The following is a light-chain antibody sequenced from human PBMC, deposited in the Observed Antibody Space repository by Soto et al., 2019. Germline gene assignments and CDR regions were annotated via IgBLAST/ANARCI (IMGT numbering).Light chain of an antibody. Sequence: MVLTQSPAILALSPGDRATLSCRASQSVSSSYLAWYQHKPGQAPRLLIHGASSRVTGIPDRFSGSGSGTDFTLTITRLEPEEFAVYYCQQYQSLTFGGGTKVDIK. CDR3: QQYQSLT. V-gene: IGKV3-20*01. CDR1: QSVSSSY. CDR2: GAS. J-gene: IGKJ4*01.